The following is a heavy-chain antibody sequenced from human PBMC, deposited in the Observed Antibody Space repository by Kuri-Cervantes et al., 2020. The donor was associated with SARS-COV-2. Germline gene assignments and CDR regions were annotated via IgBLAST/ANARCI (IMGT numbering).Heavy chain of an antibody. J-gene: IGHJ4*02. CDR3: AKAGGTIPPTADY. D-gene: IGHD3-9*01. V-gene: IGHV3-7*01. CDR1: GFTFSRYW. Sequence: GGSLRLSCAASGFTFSRYWMSWVRQAPGKGLEWVANIKQDGSEKYYVDSVKGRFTISRDNAKNTLYLQMNSLRAEDTAVYYCAKAGGTIPPTADYWGQGTLVTVSS. CDR2: IKQDGSEK.